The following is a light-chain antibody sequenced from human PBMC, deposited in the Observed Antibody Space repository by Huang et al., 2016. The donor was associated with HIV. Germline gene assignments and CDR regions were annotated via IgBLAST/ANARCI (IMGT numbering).Light chain of an antibody. CDR2: AAS. CDR3: QKYHSAPFT. J-gene: IGKJ3*01. CDR1: QGIANY. Sequence: DIQMTQSPSSLSASVVDRVTITCRASQGIANYLAWYQQKPGKVPKRLSYAASIFQSGVPSRFSGSGSGTDFTLTISSLQPEDVATYYCQKYHSAPFTFGPGTKVDIK. V-gene: IGKV1-27*01.